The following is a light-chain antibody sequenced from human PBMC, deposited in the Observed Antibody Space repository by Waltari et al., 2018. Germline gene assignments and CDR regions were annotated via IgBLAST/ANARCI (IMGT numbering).Light chain of an antibody. Sequence: DIVMTQSPDSLAVSLGERATINCKSSQSVLCGSNNNNYLSWYQQKPGQPPKLLIYWASTRESGVPDRCSGSGSGADFTRTISSLQAEDVAVYFCQQYCSTPYTFGQGTKLEIK. V-gene: IGKV4-1*01. CDR2: WAS. CDR3: QQYCSTPYT. CDR1: QSVLCGSNNNNY. J-gene: IGKJ2*01.